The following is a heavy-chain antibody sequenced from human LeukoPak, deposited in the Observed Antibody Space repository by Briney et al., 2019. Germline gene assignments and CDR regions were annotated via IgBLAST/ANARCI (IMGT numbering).Heavy chain of an antibody. J-gene: IGHJ4*02. CDR2: IKQDGSEK. D-gene: IGHD3-16*02. CDR3: ARAGRRMITFGGVIAPFDY. CDR1: GFTFSSYW. Sequence: GGSLRLSCAASGFTFSSYWMSWVRQAPGKGLEWVANIKQDGSEKYYVDSVKGRFTISRDNAKNSLYLQMNSLRAEDTAVYYCARAGRRMITFGGVIAPFDYWGQGTLVTVSS. V-gene: IGHV3-7*01.